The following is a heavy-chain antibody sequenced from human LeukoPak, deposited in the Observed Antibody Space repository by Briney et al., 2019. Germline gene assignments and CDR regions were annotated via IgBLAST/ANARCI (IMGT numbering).Heavy chain of an antibody. CDR3: ARGIYTGVSTFMGHFDC. CDR1: GGSFSSYN. J-gene: IGHJ4*02. V-gene: IGHV4-34*01. D-gene: IGHD5/OR15-5a*01. Sequence: SETLSLTCAVFGGSFSSYNWNWLRQSPRKGLEWIGEINHSGVTNYNPSLKSRLTISQDTSNNQFSVKLTSVTAADTAVYYCARGIYTGVSTFMGHFDCWGRGTMVTVSS. CDR2: INHSGVT.